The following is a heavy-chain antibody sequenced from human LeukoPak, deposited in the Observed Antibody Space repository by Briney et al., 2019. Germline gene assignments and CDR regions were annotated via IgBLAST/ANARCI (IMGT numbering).Heavy chain of an antibody. V-gene: IGHV3-23*01. D-gene: IGHD6-19*01. Sequence: GGSLRLSCAASGFTFSSYAMSWVRQAPGKGLEWASAISGSGGSTYYADSVKGRFTISRDNSKNTLYLQMNSPRAEDTAVYYCAKEGRIAVAADFDYWGQGTLVTVSS. CDR1: GFTFSSYA. J-gene: IGHJ4*02. CDR2: ISGSGGST. CDR3: AKEGRIAVAADFDY.